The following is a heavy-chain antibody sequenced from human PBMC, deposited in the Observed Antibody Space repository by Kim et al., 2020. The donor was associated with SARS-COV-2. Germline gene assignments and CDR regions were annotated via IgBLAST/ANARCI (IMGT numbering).Heavy chain of an antibody. D-gene: IGHD3-22*01. J-gene: IGHJ4*02. Sequence: GGSLRLSCAASGFTFSNYWMHWVRQAPGKGLVWVSRINSDGSSTSHADSVKGRFTISRDNDKNTVYLQMNSLRAEDTAVYYCARAPRNSGYYYVDYWGQGTLVTVSS. CDR3: ARAPRNSGYYYVDY. CDR2: INSDGSST. CDR1: GFTFSNYW. V-gene: IGHV3-74*01.